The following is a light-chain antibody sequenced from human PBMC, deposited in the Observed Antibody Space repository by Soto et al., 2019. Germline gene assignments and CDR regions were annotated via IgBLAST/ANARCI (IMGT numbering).Light chain of an antibody. J-gene: IGKJ1*01. CDR3: QQYGSSSWT. Sequence: EIVLTQSPGTLSLSQGKRATLSCRASQSISSSYLAWYQQRPGQAPRLLIYGASSRATGIPDRFSGSGSGTEFTLTISRLEPEDFAVYYCQQYGSSSWTFGQGTNVDI. CDR1: QSISSSY. V-gene: IGKV3-20*01. CDR2: GAS.